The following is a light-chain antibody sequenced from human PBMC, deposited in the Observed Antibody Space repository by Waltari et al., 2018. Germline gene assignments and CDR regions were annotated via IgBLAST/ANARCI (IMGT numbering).Light chain of an antibody. Sequence: QSVLTQPPSVSAAPGHRVTISCSGGSSNIGSNSVSWYQNLPGTAPKLLIYDTQKRPSGIPARFSVSKSGTSVTLDITGLQTGDEADYYCGTWDSNLSAWIFGGGTKLTVL. V-gene: IGLV1-51*01. CDR1: SSNIGSNS. J-gene: IGLJ2*01. CDR3: GTWDSNLSAWI. CDR2: DTQ.